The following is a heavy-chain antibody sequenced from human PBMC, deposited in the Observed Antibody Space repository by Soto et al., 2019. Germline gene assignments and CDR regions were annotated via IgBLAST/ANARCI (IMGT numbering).Heavy chain of an antibody. Sequence: PSETLSLTCTVSGGSIRDYYWSWIRQSPGKGLEWIGYIYYTGTTRYNPSIKSRVTISVDSSKNQFSLNLRSVSAADTAVYYCARLMGFTVTTYNRGFDLWGRGTLVTVSS. J-gene: IGHJ2*01. D-gene: IGHD4-17*01. CDR1: GGSIRDYY. CDR3: ARLMGFTVTTYNRGFDL. CDR2: IYYTGTT. V-gene: IGHV4-59*08.